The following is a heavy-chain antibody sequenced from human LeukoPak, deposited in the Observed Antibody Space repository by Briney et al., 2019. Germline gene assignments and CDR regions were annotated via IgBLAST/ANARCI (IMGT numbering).Heavy chain of an antibody. Sequence: SETLSLTCTVSGGSIGSYYWSWVRQPPGKGLEWIGYIYYGGNTNYNPSLKSRVSISVDTSKNQFSVRLSSVTAADTAVYYCARSMVRGVIRSYFDYWGQGTLVTVSS. CDR3: ARSMVRGVIRSYFDY. J-gene: IGHJ4*02. CDR1: GGSIGSYY. D-gene: IGHD3-10*01. CDR2: IYYGGNT. V-gene: IGHV4-59*08.